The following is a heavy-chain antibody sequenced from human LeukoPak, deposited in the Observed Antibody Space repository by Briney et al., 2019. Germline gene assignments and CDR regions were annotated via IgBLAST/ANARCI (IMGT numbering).Heavy chain of an antibody. V-gene: IGHV3-33*06. CDR1: GFTFSSYG. CDR2: IWYDGSNK. Sequence: GGSLRLSCAASGFTFSSYGMHWVRQAPGKGPEWVAVIWYDGSNKYYADSVKGRFTISRDNSKNTLYLQMNSLRAEDTAVYYCAKDRRGYSYGVHWFDPWGQGTLVTVSS. CDR3: AKDRRGYSYGVHWFDP. J-gene: IGHJ5*02. D-gene: IGHD5-18*01.